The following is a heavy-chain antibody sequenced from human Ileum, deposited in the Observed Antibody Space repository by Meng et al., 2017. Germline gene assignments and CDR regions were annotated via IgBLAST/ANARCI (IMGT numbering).Heavy chain of an antibody. V-gene: IGHV3-23*01. CDR3: VKGEYNWNDERY. D-gene: IGHD1-20*01. CDR2: ISAGFVA. CDR1: GYTFNIHA. J-gene: IGHJ4*02. Sequence: GESLKISCTASGYTFNIHAMNWVRQVPGKGLEWVSSISAGFVAFYAEPVKGRFTISRDNSKNTVYLQMNSLTVEDTAVYYCVKGEYNWNDERYWGQGTLVTVSS.